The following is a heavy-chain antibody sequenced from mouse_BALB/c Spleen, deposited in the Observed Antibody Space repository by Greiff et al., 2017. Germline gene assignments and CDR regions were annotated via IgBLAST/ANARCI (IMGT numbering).Heavy chain of an antibody. D-gene: IGHD2-3*01. CDR1: GFTFSSFG. CDR3: ARDGYYPYYFDY. J-gene: IGHJ2*01. V-gene: IGHV5-17*02. CDR2: ISSGSSTI. Sequence: EVKVEESGGGLVQPGGSRKLSCAASGFTFSSFGMHWVRQAPEKGLEWVAYISSGSSTIYYADTVKGRFTISRDNPKNTLFLQMTSLRSEDTAMYYCARDGYYPYYFDYWGQGTTLTVSS.